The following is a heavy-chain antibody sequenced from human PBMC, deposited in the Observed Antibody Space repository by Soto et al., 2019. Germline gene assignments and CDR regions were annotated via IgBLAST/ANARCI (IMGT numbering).Heavy chain of an antibody. V-gene: IGHV3-23*01. D-gene: IGHD6-25*01. J-gene: IGHJ4*01. CDR2: NSGSGAST. Sequence: GESLRLSCAVSAFTFSSYAISWVRQAPGKGLECVSANSGSGASTYYADSVKGQFTISRDNSNNTLYLQMNSLRAEDTAVYYCAVERLRFDYWGQGTLVTVSS. CDR1: AFTFSSYA. CDR3: AVERLRFDY.